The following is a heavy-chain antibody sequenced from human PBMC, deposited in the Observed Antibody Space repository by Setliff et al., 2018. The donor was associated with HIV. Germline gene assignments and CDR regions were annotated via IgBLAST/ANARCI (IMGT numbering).Heavy chain of an antibody. CDR1: GFTFSDYP. Sequence: GGSLRLSCAASGFTFSDYPMNWVRQAPGKGLEWVSYISSSSSSYTNYADSVKGRFTISRDNAKNSLYLQMNSLRAEDTAVYYCARDWPGYGFDIWGQGTMVTVSS. D-gene: IGHD7-27*01. CDR3: ARDWPGYGFDI. J-gene: IGHJ3*02. CDR2: ISSSSSSYT. V-gene: IGHV3-11*06.